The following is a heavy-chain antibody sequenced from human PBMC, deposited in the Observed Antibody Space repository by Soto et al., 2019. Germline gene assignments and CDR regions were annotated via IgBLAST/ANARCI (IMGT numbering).Heavy chain of an antibody. D-gene: IGHD2-2*01. CDR3: ARSQGSSTSLEIYYYYYYGMDV. Sequence: QVQLVQSGAEVKKPGSSVKVSCKASGGTFSSYAISWVRQAPGQGLEWMGGIITISGKANYAQKFQGRVTITADESTSPAYMELSSLRSEDTAVYYCARSQGSSTSLEIYYYYYYGMDVWGQGTTVTVSS. CDR1: GGTFSSYA. CDR2: IITISGKA. V-gene: IGHV1-69*01. J-gene: IGHJ6*02.